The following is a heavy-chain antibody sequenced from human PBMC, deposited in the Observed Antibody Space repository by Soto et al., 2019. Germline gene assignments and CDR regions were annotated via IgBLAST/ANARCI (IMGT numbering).Heavy chain of an antibody. CDR2: MYHSGTF. V-gene: IGHV4-30-2*01. CDR1: GGSIGGVGYS. D-gene: IGHD3-10*01. CDR3: ARAQFYSGSGNYNNLMFDA. J-gene: IGHJ5*02. Sequence: SETLSLTCAVSGGSIGGVGYSLSWIRPPPGGGLEWIGYMYHSGTFLKSPSLKTRLTMSLDMSKNQFSLTLNSMTAADTAVYYCARAQFYSGSGNYNNLMFDAWGQGIQVTVSS.